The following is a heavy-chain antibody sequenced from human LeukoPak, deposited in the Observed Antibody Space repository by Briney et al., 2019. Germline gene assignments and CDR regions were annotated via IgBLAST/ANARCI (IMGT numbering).Heavy chain of an antibody. CDR3: ARYKGGVQLRQYHGGNDY. CDR1: GFTFSSYS. D-gene: IGHD5-18*01. Sequence: PGGSLRLSCAASGFTFSSYSMNWVRQAPGKGLEWVSYISSSSSTIYYADSVKGRFTISRDNAKNSLYLQMNSLRAEDTAVYYCARYKGGVQLRQYHGGNDYWGQGTLVTVSS. CDR2: ISSSSSTI. J-gene: IGHJ4*02. V-gene: IGHV3-48*04.